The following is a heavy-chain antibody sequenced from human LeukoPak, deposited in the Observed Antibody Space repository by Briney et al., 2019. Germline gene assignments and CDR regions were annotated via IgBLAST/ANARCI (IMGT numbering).Heavy chain of an antibody. CDR2: IYYSGST. CDR1: GGSISSGGYY. Sequence: SQTLSLTCTVSGGSISSGGYYWSWIRQHPGKGLEWIGYIYYSGSTYYNPSLKSRVTISVDTSKNQFSLKLSSVTGADTAVYYCARGHYGDYVEAAFDYWGQGTLVTVSS. J-gene: IGHJ4*02. D-gene: IGHD4-17*01. CDR3: ARGHYGDYVEAAFDY. V-gene: IGHV4-31*03.